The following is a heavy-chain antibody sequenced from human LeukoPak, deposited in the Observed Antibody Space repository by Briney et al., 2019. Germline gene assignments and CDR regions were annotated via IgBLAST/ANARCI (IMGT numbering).Heavy chain of an antibody. CDR3: ARDIAVAGTIWFDP. J-gene: IGHJ5*02. CDR1: GYTFTGYY. Sequence: ASVKVSCKASGYTFTGYYMHWVRQALGQGLEWMGWINPNSGGTNYAQKFQGRVTMTRDTSISTAYMELSRLRSDDTAVYYCARDIAVAGTIWFDPWGQGTLVTVSS. D-gene: IGHD6-19*01. V-gene: IGHV1-2*02. CDR2: INPNSGGT.